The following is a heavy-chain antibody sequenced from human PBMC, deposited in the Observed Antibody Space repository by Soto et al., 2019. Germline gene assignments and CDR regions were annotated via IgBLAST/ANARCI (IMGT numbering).Heavy chain of an antibody. CDR2: ISAYNGNT. D-gene: IGHD5-18*01. Sequence: QVQLVQSGAEVKKPGASVKVSCKASGYTFTSYGISWVRQAPGQGLEGMGWISAYNGNTNYAQKLQGRVTMTTDTSTSTAYMELRSLRSDDTAVYYCARVATAMAVGYYYGMDVWGQGTTVTVSS. J-gene: IGHJ6*02. V-gene: IGHV1-18*01. CDR1: GYTFTSYG. CDR3: ARVATAMAVGYYYGMDV.